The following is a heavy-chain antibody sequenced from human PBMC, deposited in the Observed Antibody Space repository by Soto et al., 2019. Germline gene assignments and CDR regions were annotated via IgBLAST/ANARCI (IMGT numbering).Heavy chain of an antibody. Sequence: ASVKVSCKASGNTFSSHGFSWVRQAPGQGLEWMGWISGFNGQTNYALKFQGRVTLTTDASTSTAYMELRSLRSDDTAVYFCARVDPRGVAVVRDYWGQGTLVTVSS. J-gene: IGHJ4*02. D-gene: IGHD3-10*01. CDR1: GNTFSSHG. V-gene: IGHV1-18*01. CDR3: ARVDPRGVAVVRDY. CDR2: ISGFNGQT.